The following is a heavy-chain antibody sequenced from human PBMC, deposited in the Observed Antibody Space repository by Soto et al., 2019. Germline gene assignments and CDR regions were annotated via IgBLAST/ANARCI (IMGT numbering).Heavy chain of an antibody. Sequence: ASVKVSCKASGYTFTSYDINWVRQATGQGLEWMGWMNPNSGNTGYAQKFQGRVTMTRNTSISAAYMELSSLRSEDTAVYYCATRYEKGYCSGGSCDHAFDIWGQGTMVTVSS. CDR3: ATRYEKGYCSGGSCDHAFDI. D-gene: IGHD2-15*01. V-gene: IGHV1-8*01. CDR1: GYTFTSYD. CDR2: MNPNSGNT. J-gene: IGHJ3*02.